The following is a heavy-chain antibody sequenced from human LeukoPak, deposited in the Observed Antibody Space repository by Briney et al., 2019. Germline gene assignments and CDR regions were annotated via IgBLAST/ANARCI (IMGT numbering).Heavy chain of an antibody. CDR1: GFTFSSYA. CDR2: ISGSGGST. D-gene: IGHD3-22*01. Sequence: GGSLRLSCAASGFTFSSYAMSWVRQAPGKGLEWVSAISGSGGSTYYADSVKGRFTISRDNSKNTLYLQMNSLRAEDTAVYYCAKEWTYYYDSCGYTMGGDAFDIWGQGTMVTVSS. V-gene: IGHV3-23*01. CDR3: AKEWTYYYDSCGYTMGGDAFDI. J-gene: IGHJ3*02.